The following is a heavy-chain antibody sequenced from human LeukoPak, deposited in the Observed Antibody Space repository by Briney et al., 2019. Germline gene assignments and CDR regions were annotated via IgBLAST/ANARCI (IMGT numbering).Heavy chain of an antibody. CDR3: VRVLGVSARGYFDL. V-gene: IGHV3-33*01. CDR1: EFTFSSYG. J-gene: IGHJ2*01. CDR2: IWYDGSNK. D-gene: IGHD2-8*01. Sequence: GGSLRLSCAASEFTFSSYGMEWVRQAPGKGLEWLTVIWYDGSNKYYADSVKGRFTISRDNSNNMVDLQMNSLRVEDTAVYYCVRVLGVSARGYFDLWGRGTLVTVSS.